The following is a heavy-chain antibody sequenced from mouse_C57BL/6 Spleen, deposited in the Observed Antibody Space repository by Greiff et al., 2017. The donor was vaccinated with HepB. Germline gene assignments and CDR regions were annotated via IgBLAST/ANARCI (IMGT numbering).Heavy chain of an antibody. CDR1: GYTFTDYN. J-gene: IGHJ1*03. CDR3: ARAGYYGSSHYWYFDV. CDR2: INPNNGGT. D-gene: IGHD1-1*01. V-gene: IGHV1-18*01. Sequence: EVQLQQSGPELVKPGASVKIPCKASGYTFTDYNMDWVKQSHGKSLEWIGDINPNNGGTIYNQKFKGKATLTVDKSSSTAYMELRSLTSEDTAVYYCARAGYYGSSHYWYFDVWGTGTTVTVSS.